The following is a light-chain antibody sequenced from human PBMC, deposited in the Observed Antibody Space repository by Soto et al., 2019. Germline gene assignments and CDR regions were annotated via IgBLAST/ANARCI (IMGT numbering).Light chain of an antibody. V-gene: IGLV2-14*01. CDR3: SSYTGSGTF. Sequence: QSALTQPASVSGSPGQSIAISCTGTSSDVGGYDQVSWYQQHLGKVPKLMIYAVSNRPSGVSDRFSGSQSGNTASLTISGLQAEDEADYYCSSYTGSGTFFGGGTKLTVL. CDR2: AVS. CDR1: SSDVGGYDQ. J-gene: IGLJ2*01.